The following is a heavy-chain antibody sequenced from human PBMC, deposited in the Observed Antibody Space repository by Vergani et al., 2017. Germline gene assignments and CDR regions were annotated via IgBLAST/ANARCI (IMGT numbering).Heavy chain of an antibody. CDR2: IYSGGSST. CDR3: AKDLGNWFDP. CDR1: GFTFSSYA. V-gene: IGHV3-23*03. Sequence: EVQLVESGGGLVQPGGSLRLSCAASGFTFSSYAMSWVRQAPGKGLEWVSVIYSGGSSTYYADSVKGRFTISRDNSKNTLYLQMNSLRAEDTAVYYCAKDLGNWFDPWGQGTLVTVSS. J-gene: IGHJ5*02.